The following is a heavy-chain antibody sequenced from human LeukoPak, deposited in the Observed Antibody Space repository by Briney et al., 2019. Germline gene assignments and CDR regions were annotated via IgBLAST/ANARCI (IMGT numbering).Heavy chain of an antibody. V-gene: IGHV3-23*01. CDR3: ARGSHGEHDS. J-gene: IGHJ5*01. D-gene: IGHD4-17*01. Sequence: GGSLRLSCAASGFPFSSYAMSWVRQAPGKGLEWVAAIDRSGGSTFYADSVKGRFTISKDNSKNTLYLQINSLRVDDTAIYYCARGSHGEHDSWGQGTLVTVSS. CDR2: IDRSGGST. CDR1: GFPFSSYA.